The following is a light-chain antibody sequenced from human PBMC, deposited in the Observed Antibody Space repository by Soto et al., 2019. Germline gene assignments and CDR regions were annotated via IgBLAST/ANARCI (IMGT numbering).Light chain of an antibody. CDR3: KQYHTWPIT. Sequence: EIVMTQSPATLSVAPGERVTLSCRASQGVSRKLAWYQHKSGQAPRLLISGASTWATGIPARFSGSVSGTEFTLTLSSLQSEDCAIYYCKQYHTWPITFGGGTKVEIK. CDR1: QGVSRK. V-gene: IGKV3-15*01. J-gene: IGKJ4*01. CDR2: GAS.